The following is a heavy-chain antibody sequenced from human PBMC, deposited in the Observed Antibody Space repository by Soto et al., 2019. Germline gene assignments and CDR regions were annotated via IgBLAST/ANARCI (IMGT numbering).Heavy chain of an antibody. J-gene: IGHJ6*04. CDR2: ISSSSSTI. D-gene: IGHD3-3*01. CDR3: ALLRFWRVDVDV. Sequence: GGSLRLSCAASGFTFSSYSMNWVRQAPGKGLEWVSYISSSSSTIYYADSVKGRFTISRDNAKNSLYLQMNSLRAEDTAVYYCALLRFWRVDVDVWGKGTTVTVSS. CDR1: GFTFSSYS. V-gene: IGHV3-48*01.